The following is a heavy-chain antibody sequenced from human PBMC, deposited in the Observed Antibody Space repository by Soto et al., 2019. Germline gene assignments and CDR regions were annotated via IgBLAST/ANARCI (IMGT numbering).Heavy chain of an antibody. V-gene: IGHV3-30*18. CDR3: AKDGWLAAAGRGRLDP. Sequence: PGGSLRLSCAASGFTFSSYGMHWVRQAPGKGLEWVAVISYDGSNKYYADSVKGRFTISRDNSKNTLYLQMNSLRAEDTAVYYCAKDGWLAAAGRGRLDPWGQGTLVTVSS. D-gene: IGHD6-13*01. CDR1: GFTFSSYG. J-gene: IGHJ5*02. CDR2: ISYDGSNK.